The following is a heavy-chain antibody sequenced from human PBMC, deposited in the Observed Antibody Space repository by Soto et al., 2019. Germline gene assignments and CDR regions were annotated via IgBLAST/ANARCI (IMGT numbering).Heavy chain of an antibody. CDR3: AKGHSSGWPYYEY. D-gene: IGHD6-19*01. V-gene: IGHV3-30*18. J-gene: IGHJ4*02. CDR2: ISYDGRNK. CDR1: GFPFSSYG. Sequence: RGSLRLSCAASGFPFSSYGMHCVRQAPGKGLEWVAVISYDGRNKYYADSVRGRFTISRDNSKNTLYLQMNSLRAEDTAVYYCAKGHSSGWPYYEYWGQGTLVTVSS.